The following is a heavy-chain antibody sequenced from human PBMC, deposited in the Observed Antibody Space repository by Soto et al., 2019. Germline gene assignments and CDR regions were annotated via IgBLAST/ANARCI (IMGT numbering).Heavy chain of an antibody. CDR3: ARGEQYSGRIFDY. Sequence: SQTLSLTCAITGDSVSSNSAGLSLGMQSPSRGLEWLGRTYYRSKWYYEYAVSVRGRITINPDTSKNQYSLQLNSVTPEDTAVYSCARGEQYSGRIFDYWGQGTLVTVSS. D-gene: IGHD1-26*01. V-gene: IGHV6-1*01. CDR2: TYYRSKWYY. CDR1: GDSVSSNSAG. J-gene: IGHJ4*01.